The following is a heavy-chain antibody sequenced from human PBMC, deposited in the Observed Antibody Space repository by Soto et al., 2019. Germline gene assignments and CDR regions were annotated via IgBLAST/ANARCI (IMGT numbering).Heavy chain of an antibody. V-gene: IGHV4-59*01. Sequence: SETLSLTCTVSGDSISTFYWSWIRQPPGKGLEWIGYIHYSGSTNYNPSLKSQVIISVDTSKNQFSLKLSSVTAADTAVYFCARVRSNIFDCWGQGTLVTVSS. J-gene: IGHJ4*02. CDR1: GDSISTFY. CDR2: IHYSGST. D-gene: IGHD3-3*01. CDR3: ARVRSNIFDC.